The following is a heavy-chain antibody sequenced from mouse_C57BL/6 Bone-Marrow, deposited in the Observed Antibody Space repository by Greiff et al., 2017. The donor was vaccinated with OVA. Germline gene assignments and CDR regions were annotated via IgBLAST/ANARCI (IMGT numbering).Heavy chain of an antibody. CDR3: ARVKYRTVGARYFDY. D-gene: IGHD1-1*01. J-gene: IGHJ2*01. CDR2: ISDGGSYT. Sequence: EVQLVESGGGLVKPGGSLKLSCAASGFTFSSYAMSWVRQTPEKRLEWVATISDGGSYTYYPDDVKGRFTISRDNAKNNLYLQMSHLKSEDTAMYYCARVKYRTVGARYFDYWGQGTTLTVSS. CDR1: GFTFSSYA. V-gene: IGHV5-4*01.